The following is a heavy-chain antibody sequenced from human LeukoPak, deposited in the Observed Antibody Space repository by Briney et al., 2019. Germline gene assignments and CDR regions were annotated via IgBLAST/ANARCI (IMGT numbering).Heavy chain of an antibody. CDR2: TNHSGST. J-gene: IGHJ4*02. CDR1: GGSFSGQY. V-gene: IGHV4-34*01. CDR3: ARDPYGGNPPFDY. Sequence: SQTLSLTCAVDGGSFSGQYWRWIRQPAGKGLEWIGETNHSGSTNYNPALKSRVTISVDTSKNQFSLKLSSVTAADTAVYYCARDPYGGNPPFDYWGQGTLVTVSS. D-gene: IGHD4-23*01.